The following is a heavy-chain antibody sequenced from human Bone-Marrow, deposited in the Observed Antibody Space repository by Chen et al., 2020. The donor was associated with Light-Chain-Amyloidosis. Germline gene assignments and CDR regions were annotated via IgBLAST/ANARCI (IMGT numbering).Heavy chain of an antibody. CDR3: AKENNEWLYFFDY. V-gene: IGHV3-30*02. Sequence: QVQLVESGGGLVKPGGSLRLSCAASGFTFSRHGMHWVRQAPGKGLEWVAFIRYDGSNKYYADSVKGRFTISRDNSKNTLYLQMNSLRAEDTAVYYCAKENNEWLYFFDYWGQGTLVTVSS. D-gene: IGHD3-3*01. J-gene: IGHJ4*02. CDR2: IRYDGSNK. CDR1: GFTFSRHG.